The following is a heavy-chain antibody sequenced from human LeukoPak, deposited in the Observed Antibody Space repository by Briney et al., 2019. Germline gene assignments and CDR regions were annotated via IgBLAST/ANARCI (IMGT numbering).Heavy chain of an antibody. CDR3: ARSYRSSTTCYPIDY. J-gene: IGHJ4*02. Sequence: GGLRLSCAASGFTFSSYNMNWVRQAPGKGLEWVSHIRTDGTTISYAESVKGRFTISRDNAKNSLSLQMNSLRAEDTAVYYCARSYRSSTTCYPIDYWGQGTLVTVSS. CDR2: IRTDGTTI. CDR1: GFTFSSYN. D-gene: IGHD2-2*01. V-gene: IGHV3-48*04.